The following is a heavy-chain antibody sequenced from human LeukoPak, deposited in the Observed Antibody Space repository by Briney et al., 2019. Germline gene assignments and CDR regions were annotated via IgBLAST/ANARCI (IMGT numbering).Heavy chain of an antibody. CDR2: ISGSGGST. D-gene: IGHD4-23*01. J-gene: IGHJ4*02. CDR3: ARGQGGNPRGYYFDY. Sequence: GGSLRLSCAASGFTFSSYAMSWVRQAPGKGLEWVSAISGSGGSTYYADSVKGRFTISRDNSKNTLYLKMNSLRAEDTAVYYCARGQGGNPRGYYFDYWGQGTLVTVSS. CDR1: GFTFSSYA. V-gene: IGHV3-23*01.